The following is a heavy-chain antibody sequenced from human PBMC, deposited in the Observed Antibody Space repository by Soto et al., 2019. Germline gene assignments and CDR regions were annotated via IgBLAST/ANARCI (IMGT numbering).Heavy chain of an antibody. V-gene: IGHV1-69*06. J-gene: IGHJ3*02. CDR1: GGTLSDHG. D-gene: IGHD3-10*01. Sequence: QVQLEQSGAEVKKPGSSVKVSCKASGGTLSDHGVAWLRQAPGQGLVWMGGTIPVFNTAKYAQKFQGRVTVTVDKDTHIAYRELSSLRSEDTAFYFCARGVYGSGNYYTGPSAFDIWGQGTMVIVSS. CDR2: TIPVFNTA. CDR3: ARGVYGSGNYYTGPSAFDI.